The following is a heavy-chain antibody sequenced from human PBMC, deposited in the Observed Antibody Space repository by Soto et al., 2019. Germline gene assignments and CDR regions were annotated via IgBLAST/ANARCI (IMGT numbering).Heavy chain of an antibody. CDR3: AKEAGLDTAMVASPGY. D-gene: IGHD5-18*01. CDR2: ISYDGSNK. V-gene: IGHV3-30*18. CDR1: GFTFSSYG. J-gene: IGHJ4*02. Sequence: GGSLRLSCAASGFTFSSYGMHWVRQAPGKGLEWVAVISYDGSNKYYADSVKGRFTISRDNSKNTLYLQMNSLRAEDTAVYYCAKEAGLDTAMVASPGYWGQGTLVTV.